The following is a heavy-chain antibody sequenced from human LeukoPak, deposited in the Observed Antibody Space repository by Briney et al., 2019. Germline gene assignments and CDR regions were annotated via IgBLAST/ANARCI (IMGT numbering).Heavy chain of an antibody. D-gene: IGHD3-3*01. CDR2: IKQDGSEK. CDR1: GFTFSSYW. Sequence: GGSLRLSCAASGFTFSSYWMSWVRQAPGKGLEWVANIKQDGSEKYYVDSVKGRFTISRDNAKNSLYLQMNSPRAEDTAVYYCARDSYYDLWSGYDWGQGTLVTVSS. CDR3: ARDSYYDLWSGYD. V-gene: IGHV3-7*01. J-gene: IGHJ4*02.